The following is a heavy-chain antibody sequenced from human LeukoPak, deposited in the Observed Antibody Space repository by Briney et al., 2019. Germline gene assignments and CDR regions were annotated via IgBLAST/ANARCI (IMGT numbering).Heavy chain of an antibody. CDR3: ARGPHKPGDY. CDR1: GGSISSGGYY. CDR2: IYYSGST. V-gene: IGHV4-31*03. J-gene: IGHJ4*02. Sequence: KASETLSLTCTVSGGSISSGGYYWSWIRQHPGKGLEWIGYIYYSGSTYYNPSLKSRVTISVDTSKNQFSLKLSSVTAADTAVYYCARGPHKPGDYWGQGTLVTVSS. D-gene: IGHD7-27*01.